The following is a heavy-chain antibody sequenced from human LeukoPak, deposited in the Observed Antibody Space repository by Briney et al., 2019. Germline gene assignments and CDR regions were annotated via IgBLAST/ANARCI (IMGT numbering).Heavy chain of an antibody. J-gene: IGHJ4*01. CDR1: GFTFSTTA. D-gene: IGHD3-16*01. CDR2: ISGSGDNTVMSGSGENT. Sequence: GGSLRLSCAASGFTFSTTAMGWVRQAPGKGLEWLSVISGSGDNTVMSGSGENTYYADSVKGRFTISRDNSKNTVYLQMNSLRAEDTAIYYCTLGGGSPGPHHFDFWGQGTLVTVSS. CDR3: TLGGGSPGPHHFDF. V-gene: IGHV3-23*01.